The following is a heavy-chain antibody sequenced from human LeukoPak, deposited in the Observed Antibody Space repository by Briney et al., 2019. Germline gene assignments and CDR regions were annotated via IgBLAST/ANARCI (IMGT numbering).Heavy chain of an antibody. CDR1: GGSISNYY. J-gene: IGHJ6*02. CDR2: IYYSGST. CDR3: ARGRSPEHYYDSSHWDYYHGMDV. Sequence: KASETLSLTCTVSGGSISNYYWSWIRQPPGKGLEWMGYIYYSGSTNYNPSLKSRVTISVDTSKNQFSLKLSSVTAADTAVYYCARGRSPEHYYDSSHWDYYHGMDVWGQGTTVTVYS. D-gene: IGHD3-22*01. V-gene: IGHV4-59*01.